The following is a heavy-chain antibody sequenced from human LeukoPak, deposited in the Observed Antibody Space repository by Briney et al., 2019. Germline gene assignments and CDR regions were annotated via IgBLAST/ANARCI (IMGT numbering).Heavy chain of an antibody. D-gene: IGHD4-11*01. CDR1: GGSISSYY. CDR3: ARGPWYSNYRFNYYYGMDV. V-gene: IGHV4-59*12. J-gene: IGHJ6*02. Sequence: SETLSLTCTVSGGSISSYYWSWIRQPPGKGLEWIGYIYYSGSTNYNPPLKSRVTISVDTSKNQFSLKLSSVTAADTAVYYCARGPWYSNYRFNYYYGMDVWGQGTTVTVSS. CDR2: IYYSGST.